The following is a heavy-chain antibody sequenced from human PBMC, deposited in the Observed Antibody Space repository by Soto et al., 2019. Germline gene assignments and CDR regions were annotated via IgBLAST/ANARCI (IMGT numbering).Heavy chain of an antibody. Sequence: SETLSLTCAVSGGSISSCGYSWSCIRQPPGKGLEWIGYIYHSGTTYYNPSLKSRVTISVDRSKNQFSLKLSSVTAADTAVYYCARAHFGDYGYGMDVWGQGTTVTVSS. V-gene: IGHV4-30-2*01. CDR2: IYHSGTT. CDR1: GGSISSCGYS. CDR3: ARAHFGDYGYGMDV. D-gene: IGHD4-17*01. J-gene: IGHJ6*02.